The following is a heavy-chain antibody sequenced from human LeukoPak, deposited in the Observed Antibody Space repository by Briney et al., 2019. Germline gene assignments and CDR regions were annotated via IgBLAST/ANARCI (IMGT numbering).Heavy chain of an antibody. CDR1: GFTFSNFA. Sequence: GGSLRLSCAASGFTFSNFAINWVRQAPGRGLEWVSGLTSSGGSTYYTDSVKGRFTISRDNAKNSLYLQMNSLRAEDTAVYYCAREKGILWFGESKEPFDYWGQGTLVTVSS. V-gene: IGHV3-23*01. CDR2: LTSSGGST. J-gene: IGHJ4*02. D-gene: IGHD3-10*01. CDR3: AREKGILWFGESKEPFDY.